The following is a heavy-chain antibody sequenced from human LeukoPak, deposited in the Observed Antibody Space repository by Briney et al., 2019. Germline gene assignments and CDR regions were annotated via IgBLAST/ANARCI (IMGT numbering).Heavy chain of an antibody. CDR2: ISSNGGST. J-gene: IGHJ4*02. CDR3: ARDLSGGGLDY. Sequence: GSLRPSLAGPGFNLSVFVIDWGRPGSGKGPEYVSVISSNGGSTSYANSVKGRFTISRDNSKNTLYLQMGSLRAEDMAVYYCARDLSGGGLDYWGQGTLVTVSS. V-gene: IGHV3-64*01. D-gene: IGHD3-10*01. CDR1: GFNLSVFV.